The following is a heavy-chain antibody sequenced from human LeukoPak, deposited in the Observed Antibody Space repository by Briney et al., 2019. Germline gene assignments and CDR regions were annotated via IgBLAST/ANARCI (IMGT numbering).Heavy chain of an antibody. V-gene: IGHV4-34*01. CDR1: GGPFNYYF. CDR2: INELGFT. J-gene: IGHJ4*02. Sequence: SETLSLTCAVYGGPFNYYFWSWIRQSPGKGLEWIGEINELGFTKYNPSLKSRVSMSVDTSKNQFSLRLTSVTAADTAVYHCVREPEKYYNLVTGYRYFDNWGQGTLVTVSS. CDR3: VREPEKYYNLVTGYRYFDN. D-gene: IGHD3-9*01.